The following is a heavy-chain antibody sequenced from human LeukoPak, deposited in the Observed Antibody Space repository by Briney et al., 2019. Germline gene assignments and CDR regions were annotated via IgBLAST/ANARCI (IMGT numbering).Heavy chain of an antibody. CDR1: GFTFSSYS. CDR2: ISSSSSTI. D-gene: IGHD6-19*01. V-gene: IGHV3-48*01. Sequence: GGSLRLSCAASGFTFSSYSMNWVRQAPGKGLEWVSYISSSSSTIYYADSVKGRFTISRDNAKNSLYLQMNSLRAEDTAVYYCARVFSSGWYSSYYFDYWGQGTLVTVSS. CDR3: ARVFSSGWYSSYYFDY. J-gene: IGHJ4*02.